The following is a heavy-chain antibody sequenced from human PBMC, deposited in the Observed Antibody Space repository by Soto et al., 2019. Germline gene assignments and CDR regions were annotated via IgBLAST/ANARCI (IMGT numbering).Heavy chain of an antibody. V-gene: IGHV1-69*02. CDR3: ASSYGSGYRAFDY. Sequence: QVQLVQSGAEVKRPGASVKVSCKASGGTINFYSINWVRQAPGVGLEWIGRVNPIVRMSNYAQKIQGRVTMTADKSTSTAYLDLSGLRSEDTAIYYCASSYGSGYRAFDYWGQGALVTVSS. J-gene: IGHJ4*02. D-gene: IGHD3-10*01. CDR2: VNPIVRMS. CDR1: GGTINFYS.